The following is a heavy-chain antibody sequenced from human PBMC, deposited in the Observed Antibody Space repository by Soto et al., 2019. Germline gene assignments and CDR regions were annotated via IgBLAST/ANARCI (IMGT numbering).Heavy chain of an antibody. Sequence: QVQLVESGGGVVQPGRSLRLSCAASGFTFSSYGMHWVRQAPGKGLEWVAVILYDGSNKYYADSVKGRFTISRDNSKNKLYLQMNSLGAEDTAVYYCAKRYYYGSGSSWYYLDYWGQGTLVTVSS. CDR2: ILYDGSNK. CDR3: AKRYYYGSGSSWYYLDY. J-gene: IGHJ4*02. V-gene: IGHV3-30*18. CDR1: GFTFSSYG. D-gene: IGHD3-10*01.